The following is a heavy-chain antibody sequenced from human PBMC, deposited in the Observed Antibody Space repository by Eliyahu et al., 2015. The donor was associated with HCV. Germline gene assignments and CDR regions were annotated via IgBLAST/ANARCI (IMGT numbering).Heavy chain of an antibody. D-gene: IGHD3-3*01. CDR3: ARGQTWSPTGSASDY. V-gene: IGHV3-21*01. CDR2: ISSSSVFV. CDR1: GFTXSSFS. Sequence: EVQLVESGGGLVKPGGSLRLSXAASGFTXSSFSMTWVRQAPGKGLEWVSSISSSSVFVYYADSVKGRFTISRDNAKNSLSLQMNSLRAEDTAVYYCARGQTWSPTGSASDYWGQGTLVTVSS. J-gene: IGHJ4*02.